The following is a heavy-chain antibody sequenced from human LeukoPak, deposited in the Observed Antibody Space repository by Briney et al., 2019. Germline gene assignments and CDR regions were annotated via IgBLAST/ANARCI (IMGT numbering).Heavy chain of an antibody. V-gene: IGHV3-7*03. CDR1: GFAFNTYW. Sequence: GGSLRLSCAASGFAFNTYWMNWVRQAPGKGLEWVANINQDGSEKYYVDSVKGRFTISRDNAKNSLYLQMNSLRAEDTAVYYCAKDQNLYYYDSSGYYPFDYWGQGTLVTVSS. D-gene: IGHD3-22*01. J-gene: IGHJ4*02. CDR3: AKDQNLYYYDSSGYYPFDY. CDR2: INQDGSEK.